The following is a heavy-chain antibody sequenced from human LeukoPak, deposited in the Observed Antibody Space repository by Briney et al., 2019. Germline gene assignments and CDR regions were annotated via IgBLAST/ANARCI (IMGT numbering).Heavy chain of an antibody. Sequence: ASVKVSCKASGGTFSSYAIRWVRQAPGQGLEWMGRIIPIFGTANYAQKFQGRVTITTDESTSTAYMELSSLRSEDTAVYYCAWGAMVVTPFDYWGQGTLVTVSS. CDR1: GGTFSSYA. V-gene: IGHV1-69*05. D-gene: IGHD4-23*01. CDR3: AWGAMVVTPFDY. CDR2: IIPIFGTA. J-gene: IGHJ4*02.